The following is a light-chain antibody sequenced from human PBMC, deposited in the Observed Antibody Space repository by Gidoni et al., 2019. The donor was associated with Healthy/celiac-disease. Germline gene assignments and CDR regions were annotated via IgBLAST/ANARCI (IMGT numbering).Light chain of an antibody. CDR2: AAS. J-gene: IGKJ1*01. Sequence: IQLTQSPSSLSASVGDRVTITCRASQGISSYLAWYQQKPGKAPKLLIYAASTLQSGVPSRFSGSGSGTDFTLTISSLQPKDFATYYCQQLNSYPHTFGQGTKVEIK. CDR3: QQLNSYPHT. V-gene: IGKV1-9*01. CDR1: QGISSY.